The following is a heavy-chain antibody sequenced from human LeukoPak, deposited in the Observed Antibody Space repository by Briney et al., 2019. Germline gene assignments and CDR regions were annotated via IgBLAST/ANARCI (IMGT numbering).Heavy chain of an antibody. CDR1: GFTVSSNY. J-gene: IGHJ3*01. V-gene: IGHV3-53*01. Sequence: GGSLRLSCAASGFTVSSNYMSWVRQAPGKGLEWVSVIYSGGSTYYADSVKGRFTISRDNSKNTLYLQMDSLRAEDTAVYYCLTIVETDRGQGTKVTVSS. D-gene: IGHD2-21*01. CDR2: IYSGGST. CDR3: LTIVETD.